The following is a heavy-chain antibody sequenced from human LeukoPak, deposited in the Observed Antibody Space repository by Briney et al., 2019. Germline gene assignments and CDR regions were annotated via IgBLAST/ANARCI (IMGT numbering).Heavy chain of an antibody. D-gene: IGHD3-3*01. J-gene: IGHJ5*02. V-gene: IGHV1-69*13. CDR1: GGTFSSYA. CDR2: IIPIFGTA. Sequence: SVKVSCKASGGTFSSYAISWVRQAPGQGLEWMGGIIPIFGTANYAQQFQGRVTITADESTSTAYMELSSLRSEDTAVYYCARVLHHDFWSGYGPYNWFDPWGQGTLVTVSS. CDR3: ARVLHHDFWSGYGPYNWFDP.